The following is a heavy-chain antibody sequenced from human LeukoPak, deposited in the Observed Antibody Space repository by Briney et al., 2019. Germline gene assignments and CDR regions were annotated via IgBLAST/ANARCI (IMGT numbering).Heavy chain of an antibody. J-gene: IGHJ4*02. CDR1: GYTFTGYY. Sequence: ASVKVSCKASGYTFTGYYMHWVRQAPGQGLEWMGWINPNSGNTNYAQKLQDRVTMTTDTSTSTAYMELRSLRSDDTAVYYCARARDSSGYYLFGYWGQGTLVTVSS. V-gene: IGHV1-18*04. CDR3: ARARDSSGYYLFGY. CDR2: INPNSGNT. D-gene: IGHD3-22*01.